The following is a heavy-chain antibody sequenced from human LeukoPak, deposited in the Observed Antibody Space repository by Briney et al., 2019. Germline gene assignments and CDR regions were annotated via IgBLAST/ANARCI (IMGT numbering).Heavy chain of an antibody. D-gene: IGHD2-2*01. CDR3: ARALGYQLLPGYFHYMDV. J-gene: IGHJ6*03. CDR2: IKPDGTGK. Sequence: GGSLRLSCAASGFTFSIYWMSWVRQAPGKGLEWVANIKPDGTGKNYVDSVKGRFTISRDNARNSLFLQMDSLRDEDTAVYFCARALGYQLLPGYFHYMDVWDKGTTVTISS. V-gene: IGHV3-7*01. CDR1: GFTFSIYW.